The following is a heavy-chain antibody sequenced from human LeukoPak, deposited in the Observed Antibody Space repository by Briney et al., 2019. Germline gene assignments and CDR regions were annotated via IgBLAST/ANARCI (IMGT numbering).Heavy chain of an antibody. D-gene: IGHD1-20*01. V-gene: IGHV3-48*01. Sequence: HPGGSLRLSCAASGFSFSSYEMNWARQAPGKGLEWVSYISSSSSTIYYADSVKGRFTISRDNAKNSLYLQMNSLRAEDTAVYYCARDYNWGLDYWGQGTLVTVSS. CDR2: ISSSSSTI. CDR3: ARDYNWGLDY. J-gene: IGHJ4*02. CDR1: GFSFSSYE.